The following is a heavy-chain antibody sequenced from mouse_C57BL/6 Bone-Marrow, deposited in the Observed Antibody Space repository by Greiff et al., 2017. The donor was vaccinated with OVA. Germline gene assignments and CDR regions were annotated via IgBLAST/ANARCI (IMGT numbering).Heavy chain of an antibody. CDR3: ALYYYGFFDY. J-gene: IGHJ2*01. CDR2: INPSTGGT. Sequence: EVMLVESGPELVKPGASVKISCKASGYSFTGYYMNWVKQSPEKSLEWIGEINPSTGGTTYNQKFKAKATLTVDKSSSTAYMQLKSLTSEDSAVYYCALYYYGFFDYWGQGTTLTVSS. D-gene: IGHD1-1*01. CDR1: GYSFTGYY. V-gene: IGHV1-42*01.